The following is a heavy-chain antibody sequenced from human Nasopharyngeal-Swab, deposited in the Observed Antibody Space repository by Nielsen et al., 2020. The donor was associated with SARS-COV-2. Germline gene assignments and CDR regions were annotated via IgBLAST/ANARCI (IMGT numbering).Heavy chain of an antibody. CDR1: GFTFSSYA. D-gene: IGHD6-19*01. Sequence: GGSLRLSCAASGFTFSSYAMSWVRQAPGKGLEWVPAISGSGGSTYYADSVKGRFTISRDNSKNTLYLQMKRLRAEDTAVYYCAKCMSIAVAFDYWGQGTLVTVSS. CDR3: AKCMSIAVAFDY. J-gene: IGHJ4*02. V-gene: IGHV3-23*01. CDR2: ISGSGGST.